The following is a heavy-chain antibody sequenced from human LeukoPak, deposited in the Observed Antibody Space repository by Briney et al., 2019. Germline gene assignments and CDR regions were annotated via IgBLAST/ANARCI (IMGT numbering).Heavy chain of an antibody. J-gene: IGHJ5*02. V-gene: IGHV4-61*02. D-gene: IGHD6-13*01. CDR1: GGSISSGSYY. Sequence: SQTLSLTCTVSGGSISSGSYYWSWIRQPAGKGLEWIGRIYTSGSTNYNPSLKSRVTISVDTSKNQFSLKLSSVTAADTAVYYCARRIIAAAANAGWFDPWGQGTLVTVSS. CDR2: IYTSGST. CDR3: ARRIIAAAANAGWFDP.